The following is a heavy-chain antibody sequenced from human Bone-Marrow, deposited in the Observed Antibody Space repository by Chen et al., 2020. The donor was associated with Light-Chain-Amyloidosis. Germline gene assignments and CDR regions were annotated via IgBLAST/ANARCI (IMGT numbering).Heavy chain of an antibody. CDR3: AKDNYYDSSGYYPL. CDR1: GFTFDDYA. V-gene: IGHV3-9*01. CDR2: ISWNSGII. J-gene: IGHJ4*02. D-gene: IGHD3-22*01. Sequence: EVQLVESGGGLVQPGRSLRLSCAASGFTFDDYAMHWVRQAPGKGLEWVKGISWNSGIIGYADSVKGRFTISRDNAKNSLYLQREMLRAEDTAVYYCAKDNYYDSSGYYPLWGQGTLVTVSS.